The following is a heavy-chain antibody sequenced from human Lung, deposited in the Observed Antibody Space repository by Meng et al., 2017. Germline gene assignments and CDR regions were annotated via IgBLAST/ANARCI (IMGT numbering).Heavy chain of an antibody. Sequence: QVERVEPGGGVVQPGGSLRLSCAASGFTFNTYAMHWVRQAPGKGLEWVSLMSFDGAQIYYSDSVRGRFTISRDNSKNTLYLQMNSLRAEDTAVYYCARDKPPNDVWGRGTLVTVSS. CDR3: ARDKPPNDV. CDR1: GFTFNTYA. V-gene: IGHV3-30*01. CDR2: MSFDGAQI. J-gene: IGHJ2*01.